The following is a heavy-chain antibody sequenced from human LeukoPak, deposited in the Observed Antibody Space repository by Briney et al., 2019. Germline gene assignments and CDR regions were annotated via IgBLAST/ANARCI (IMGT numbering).Heavy chain of an antibody. V-gene: IGHV3-74*01. Sequence: GGSLRLSCAASGFTFSSYWMHWVRQAPGKGLVWVSRINSDGSSTNYADSVKGRFTISRDNAKNTLYLQMNSLRAEDTAVYYCAMILTGYYSNDYWGQGTLVTVSS. CDR2: INSDGSST. J-gene: IGHJ4*02. CDR1: GFTFSSYW. D-gene: IGHD3-9*01. CDR3: AMILTGYYSNDY.